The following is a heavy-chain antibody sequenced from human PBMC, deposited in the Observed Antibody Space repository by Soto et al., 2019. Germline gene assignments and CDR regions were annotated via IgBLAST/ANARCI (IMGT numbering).Heavy chain of an antibody. J-gene: IGHJ6*02. V-gene: IGHV4-59*12. CDR3: ARDPGGIDV. Sequence: SETLSLTCTVSGGSISSYYWSWVRQPPGKGLEWIGEIYHSGSTNYNPSLKSRVTISLDTSKNQFSLKMNSVTAADTAVYYCARDPGGIDVWGQGTSVTVSS. CDR1: GGSISSYY. CDR2: IYHSGST.